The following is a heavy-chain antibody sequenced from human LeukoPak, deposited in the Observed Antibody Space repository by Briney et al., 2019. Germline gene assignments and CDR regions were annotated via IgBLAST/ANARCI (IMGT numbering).Heavy chain of an antibody. CDR2: IWYDGSSE. CDR3: AKGETMIVVVTERPFDY. D-gene: IGHD3-22*01. V-gene: IGHV3-33*06. CDR1: GFTFSSYG. J-gene: IGHJ4*02. Sequence: GGSLRLSCAASGFTFSSYGMHWVRQAPGKGLEWVAVIWYDGSSEYNADSVKGRFTISRDNSKNTLYLQMNSLSAEDTAVYYCAKGETMIVVVTERPFDYWGQGTLVTVSS.